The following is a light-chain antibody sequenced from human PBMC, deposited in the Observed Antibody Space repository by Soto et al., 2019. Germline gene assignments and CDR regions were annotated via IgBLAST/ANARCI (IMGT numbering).Light chain of an antibody. CDR2: KAS. V-gene: IGKV1-5*03. J-gene: IGKJ1*01. Sequence: DIQMTQSPSTLSASVGDRVTITCRASQSISSWLAWYQQKPGKAPKLLIYKASSLESGVPSRFSGGGSGTEFTLTISSLQPDDVAPYYCQQYNSYPWTVGQGTKVDIK. CDR1: QSISSW. CDR3: QQYNSYPWT.